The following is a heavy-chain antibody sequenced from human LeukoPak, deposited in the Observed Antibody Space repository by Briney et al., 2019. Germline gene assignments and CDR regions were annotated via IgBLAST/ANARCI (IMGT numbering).Heavy chain of an antibody. Sequence: PGGSLRLSCAASGFTFSSYWMHWVRQAPGKGLVWVSRINGDGSSTYYADSVKGRFTISRDNSKNTLYLQMNSLRAEDTAVYYCAKDAYDFWSGYYYYYYGMDVWGQGTTVTVSS. CDR1: GFTFSSYW. CDR3: AKDAYDFWSGYYYYYYGMDV. D-gene: IGHD3-3*01. J-gene: IGHJ6*02. CDR2: INGDGSST. V-gene: IGHV3-74*01.